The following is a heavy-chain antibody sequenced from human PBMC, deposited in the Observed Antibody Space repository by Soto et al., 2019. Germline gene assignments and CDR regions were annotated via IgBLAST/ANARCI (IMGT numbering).Heavy chain of an antibody. D-gene: IGHD2-15*01. J-gene: IGHJ4*02. V-gene: IGHV1-46*01. CDR3: ARDVSGPGGYFDY. CDR2: INPGGGRT. CDR1: GYIFSSHC. Sequence: ASVKVSCKASGYIFSSHCIYLVRQAPGQGLQWMGIINPGGGRTAYAQKFQGRVTLTRDMSTSTVYMELTSLTYDDTAVYYCARDVSGPGGYFDYWGQGTLVTVSS.